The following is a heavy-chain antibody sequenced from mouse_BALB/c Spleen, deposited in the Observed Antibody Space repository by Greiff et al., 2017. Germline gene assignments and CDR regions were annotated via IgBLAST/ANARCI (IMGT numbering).Heavy chain of an antibody. CDR1: GYSITSDYA. Sequence: VQLKQSGPGLVKPSQSLSLTCTVTGYSITSDYAWNWIRQFPGNKLEWMGYISYSGSTSYNPSLKSRISITRDTSKNQFFLQLNSVTTEDTATYYCAMSAMSYYFDYWGQGTTLTVSS. D-gene: IGHD1-1*02. V-gene: IGHV3-2*02. CDR2: ISYSGST. CDR3: AMSAMSYYFDY. J-gene: IGHJ2*01.